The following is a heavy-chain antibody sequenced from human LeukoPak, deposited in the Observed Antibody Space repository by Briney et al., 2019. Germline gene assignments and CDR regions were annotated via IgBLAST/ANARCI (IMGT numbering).Heavy chain of an antibody. Sequence: SETLSLTCTVSGGSISSYYWGWIRQPPGKGLEWIGSIYYSGSTYYNPSLKSRVTISVDTSKNQFSLKLSSVTAADTAVYYCARTYSSWYAHNWFDPWGQGTLVTVSS. CDR1: GGSISSYY. CDR2: IYYSGST. D-gene: IGHD6-13*01. V-gene: IGHV4-39*01. J-gene: IGHJ5*02. CDR3: ARTYSSWYAHNWFDP.